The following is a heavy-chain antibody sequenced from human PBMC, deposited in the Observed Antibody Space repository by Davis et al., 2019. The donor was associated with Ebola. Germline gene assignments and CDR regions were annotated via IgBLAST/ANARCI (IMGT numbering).Heavy chain of an antibody. Sequence: ASVKVSCKTSGYSFSDYYVHWVRQAPGQGLEWLGYINPQSGGTHYAQKFRARVTMTRDTSVTTMFLELRSLTSDDSAMYFCARVSHGGTYYFDFWGQGTQVTVPP. V-gene: IGHV1-2*02. CDR3: ARVSHGGTYYFDF. CDR2: INPQSGGT. J-gene: IGHJ4*02. CDR1: GYSFSDYY. D-gene: IGHD4-23*01.